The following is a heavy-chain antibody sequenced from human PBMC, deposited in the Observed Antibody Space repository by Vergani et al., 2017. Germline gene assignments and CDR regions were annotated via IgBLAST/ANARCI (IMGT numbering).Heavy chain of an antibody. Sequence: VQLVQSGGALVQPGGSLRLSCAASGFIFSDHYMDWVRQAPGKGLEWVAFIRYDGSRRDYGESVKGRFTISRDNSKNMVYIQMNSLRPEDTAVYYCVKGKGTFENWGQGTLVTVSS. CDR1: GFIFSDHY. V-gene: IGHV3-30*02. CDR2: IRYDGSRR. J-gene: IGHJ4*02. D-gene: IGHD1-7*01. CDR3: VKGKGTFEN.